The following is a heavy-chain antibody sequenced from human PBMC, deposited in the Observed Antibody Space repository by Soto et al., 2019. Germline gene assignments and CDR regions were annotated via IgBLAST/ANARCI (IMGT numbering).Heavy chain of an antibody. CDR2: ISYDGSNK. CDR3: AKDPTYYDILTGYSLGSYFDY. CDR1: GFTFSSYG. D-gene: IGHD3-9*01. Sequence: PGGSLRLSCAASGFTFSSYGMHWVRQAPGKGLEWVAVISYDGSNKYYADSVKGRFTISRDNSKNTLYLQMNSLRAEDTAVYYCAKDPTYYDILTGYSLGSYFDYWGQGTVVIVSS. V-gene: IGHV3-30*18. J-gene: IGHJ4*02.